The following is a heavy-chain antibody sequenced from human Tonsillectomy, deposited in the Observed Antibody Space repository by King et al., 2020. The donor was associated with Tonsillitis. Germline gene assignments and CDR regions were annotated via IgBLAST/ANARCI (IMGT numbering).Heavy chain of an antibody. CDR1: GGSISSYY. CDR2: IYYSGST. J-gene: IGHJ6*02. V-gene: IGHV4-59*08. CDR3: ARHVLWFGAMDV. Sequence: VQLQESGPGLVKPSETLSLTCTVSGGSISSYYWSWIRQPPGKGLEWIGYIYYSGSTNYNPSLKSRVTISVGTSKNQFSLKLSSVTAADTAVHYCARHVLWFGAMDVWGQGTTVTVSS. D-gene: IGHD3-10*01.